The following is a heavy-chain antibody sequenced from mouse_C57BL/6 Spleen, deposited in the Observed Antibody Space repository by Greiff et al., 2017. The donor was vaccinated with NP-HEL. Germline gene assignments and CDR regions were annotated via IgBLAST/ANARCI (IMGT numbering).Heavy chain of an antibody. V-gene: IGHV1-50*01. CDR2: INPSDSYT. J-gene: IGHJ2*01. D-gene: IGHD1-1*02. CDR1: GYTFTSYW. CDR3: ARRGSYDYFDY. Sequence: QVQLQQPGAELVKPGASVKLSCKASGYTFTSYWMQWVKQRPGQGLEWIGEINPSDSYTNYNQKFKGKATWTVDTSSSTAYMQLSSLTSEDSAVYYCARRGSYDYFDYWGQGTTLTVSS.